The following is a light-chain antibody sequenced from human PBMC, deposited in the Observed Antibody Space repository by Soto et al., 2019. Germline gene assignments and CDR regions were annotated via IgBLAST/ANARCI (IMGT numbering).Light chain of an antibody. J-gene: IGLJ1*01. CDR1: SSNIGAGYD. CDR2: GNS. CDR3: KSYDSSLSGSSV. V-gene: IGLV1-40*01. Sequence: QSVLTQPPSVSGAPGQRVTTSCTGSSSNIGAGYDVHWYQQLPGTAPKLLIYGNSNRPSGVPDRFSGSKSGTSASLAITGLQAEDEAHYYCKSYDSSLSGSSVFGTGTKVTVL.